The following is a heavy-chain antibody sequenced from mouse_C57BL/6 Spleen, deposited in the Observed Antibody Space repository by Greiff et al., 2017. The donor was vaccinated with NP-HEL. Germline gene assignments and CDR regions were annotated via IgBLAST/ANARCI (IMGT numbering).Heavy chain of an antibody. D-gene: IGHD4-1*01. Sequence: QVQLKQPGAELVKPGASVKMSCKASGYTFTSYWITWVKQRPGQGLEWIGDIYPGSGSTNYNEKFKSKATLTVDTSSSTAYMQLSSLTSEDSAVYYCARELGQEYYFDYWGQGTTLTVSS. CDR2: IYPGSGST. J-gene: IGHJ2*01. CDR1: GYTFTSYW. V-gene: IGHV1-55*01. CDR3: ARELGQEYYFDY.